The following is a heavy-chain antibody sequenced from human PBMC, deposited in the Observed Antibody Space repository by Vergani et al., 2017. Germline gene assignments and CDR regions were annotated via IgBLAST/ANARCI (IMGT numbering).Heavy chain of an antibody. Sequence: QVQLVQSGAEVKKPGASVKVSCKASGYTFTGYYMHWVRQAPGQGLEWMGRINPNSGGTNYAQKFQGRVTMTRDTSISTAYMELSRLRSDDTAVYYCARAWDIVVVPVARRNDAFDIWGQGTMVTVSS. D-gene: IGHD2-2*01. CDR1: GYTFTGYY. CDR2: INPNSGGT. V-gene: IGHV1-2*06. CDR3: ARAWDIVVVPVARRNDAFDI. J-gene: IGHJ3*02.